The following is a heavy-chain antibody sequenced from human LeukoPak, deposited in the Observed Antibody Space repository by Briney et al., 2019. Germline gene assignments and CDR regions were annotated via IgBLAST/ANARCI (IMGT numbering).Heavy chain of an antibody. Sequence: PGGSLRLSCAASGFTFSDYCMSWVRQAPGKGLEWVSYITTSSSATHYADSVKGRFTISRHNADNSLYLQMNSLRAEDTAVYYCARDRGFKDGYSNPPFDFWGQGTLVTVSS. CDR2: ITTSSSAT. J-gene: IGHJ4*02. V-gene: IGHV3-11*06. CDR1: GFTFSDYC. D-gene: IGHD5-24*01. CDR3: ARDRGFKDGYSNPPFDF.